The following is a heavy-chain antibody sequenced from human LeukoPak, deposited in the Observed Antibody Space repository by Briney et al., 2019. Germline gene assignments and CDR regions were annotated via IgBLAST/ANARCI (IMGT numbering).Heavy chain of an antibody. Sequence: GASVKVSCKASGYTFTSYYMHWVRQAPGQGLEWMGIINPSGGSTGYAQKFQGRVIMTRDTSTSTVYMELSSLRSEDTAVYYCARSIFEIEVSSWYSYYFDYWGQGTLVTVSS. CDR3: ARSIFEIEVSSWYSYYFDY. J-gene: IGHJ4*02. D-gene: IGHD6-13*01. CDR2: INPSGGST. CDR1: GYTFTSYY. V-gene: IGHV1-46*01.